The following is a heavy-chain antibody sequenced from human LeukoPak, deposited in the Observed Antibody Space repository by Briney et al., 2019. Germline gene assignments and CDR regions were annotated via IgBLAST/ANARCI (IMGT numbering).Heavy chain of an antibody. CDR2: IYYSGST. D-gene: IGHD1-26*01. J-gene: IGHJ4*02. CDR3: ARGREWEPKVFDY. V-gene: IGHV4-61*01. CDR1: GGSVSSGNYY. Sequence: NPSETLSLTCTVSGGSVSSGNYYWSWIRQPPGKGLEWIGYIYYSGSTNYNPSLKSRVTISVDTSKNQFSLKLSSVTAADTAVYYCARGREWEPKVFDYWGQGTLVTVSS.